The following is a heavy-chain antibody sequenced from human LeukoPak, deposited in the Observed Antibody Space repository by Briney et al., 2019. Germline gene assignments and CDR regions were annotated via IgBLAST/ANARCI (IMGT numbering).Heavy chain of an antibody. D-gene: IGHD3-16*02. V-gene: IGHV3-48*01. CDR1: GFIVSSDF. CDR3: ARDLRITFGGVIVID. Sequence: GGSLRLSCAASGFIVSSDFMSWVRQAPGKGLEWVSYISSSSSTIYYADSVKGRFTISRDNAKNSLYLQMNSLRAEDTAVYYCARDLRITFGGVIVIDWGQGTLVTVSS. CDR2: ISSSSSTI. J-gene: IGHJ4*02.